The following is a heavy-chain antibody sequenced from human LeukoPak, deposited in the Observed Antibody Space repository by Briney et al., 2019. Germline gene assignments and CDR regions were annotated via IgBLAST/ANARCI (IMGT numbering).Heavy chain of an antibody. D-gene: IGHD3-10*01. V-gene: IGHV3-7*03. Sequence: GGSLRLSCAVSGFTFSSYWMTWVRQAPGKGLEWVAKIKEDGSEKYYVDSVKGRFTVSRDNVKNSLFLQMNSLRAEDTAAYYCARLHCAVYYGDAFDIWGQGTMVTVSS. CDR2: IKEDGSEK. CDR1: GFTFSSYW. J-gene: IGHJ3*02. CDR3: ARLHCAVYYGDAFDI.